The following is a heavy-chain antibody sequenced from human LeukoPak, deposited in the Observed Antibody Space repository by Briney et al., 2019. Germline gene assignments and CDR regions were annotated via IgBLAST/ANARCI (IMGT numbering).Heavy chain of an antibody. V-gene: IGHV4-39*01. CDR2: IYYSGST. CDR3: ARHKSSRGYDYLAAVPY. D-gene: IGHD5-12*01. J-gene: IGHJ4*02. Sequence: SETLSLTCTVSGGSISSSSYYWGWIRQPPGKGLEWIGSIYYSGSTYYNPSLKSRVTISVDTSKNQFSLKLSSVTAADTAVYYCARHKSSRGYDYLAAVPYWGQGTLVTVSP. CDR1: GGSISSSSYY.